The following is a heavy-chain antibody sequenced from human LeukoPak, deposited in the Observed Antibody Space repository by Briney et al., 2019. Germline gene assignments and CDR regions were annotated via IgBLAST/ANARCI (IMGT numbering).Heavy chain of an antibody. D-gene: IGHD4-11*01. Sequence: ASVKVSCKASGYTFTGYYMHWVRQAPGQGLEWTGWINPNSGGTNYAQKFQGRATMTRDTSISTAYMELSRLRSDDTAVYYCARVYSNSDDAFDIWGQGTMATVSS. V-gene: IGHV1-2*02. CDR1: GYTFTGYY. CDR3: ARVYSNSDDAFDI. J-gene: IGHJ3*02. CDR2: INPNSGGT.